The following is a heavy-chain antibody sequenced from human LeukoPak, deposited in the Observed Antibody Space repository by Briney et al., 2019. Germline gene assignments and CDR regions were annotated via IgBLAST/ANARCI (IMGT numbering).Heavy chain of an antibody. V-gene: IGHV3-23*01. CDR2: ISGSGGST. CDR3: AKGARLTYYYDSSGCYPEYYFDY. J-gene: IGHJ4*02. D-gene: IGHD3-22*01. CDR1: GFTFSSYA. Sequence: GGSLRLSCAASGFTFSSYAMSWVRQAPGKGLEWVSAISGSGGSTYYADSVKGRFTISRDNSKNTLYLQMNSLRAEDTAVYYCAKGARLTYYYDSSGCYPEYYFDYWGQGTLVTVSS.